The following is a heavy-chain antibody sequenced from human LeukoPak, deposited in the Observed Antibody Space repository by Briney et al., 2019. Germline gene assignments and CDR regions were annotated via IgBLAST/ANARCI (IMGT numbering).Heavy chain of an antibody. J-gene: IGHJ4*02. V-gene: IGHV3-23*01. Sequence: GGSLRLSCAASGFTFSSYAMTWVRQAPGKGLEWASTISGSGGSTYYADSVKGRFTISRDNSKNTLYLQMNSLRAEDTAVYYCARDSLAGTLFDYWGQGTLVTVSS. CDR2: ISGSGGST. CDR1: GFTFSSYA. CDR3: ARDSLAGTLFDY. D-gene: IGHD6-13*01.